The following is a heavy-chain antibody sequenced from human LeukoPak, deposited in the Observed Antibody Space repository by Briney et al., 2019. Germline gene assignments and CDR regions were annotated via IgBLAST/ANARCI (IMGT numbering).Heavy chain of an antibody. CDR1: GGSFSGYY. CDR3: AKDLELWAADAFDI. Sequence: SETLSLTCAVYGGSFSGYYWSWTRQPPGKGLEWIGEINHSGSTNYNPSLKSRVTISVDTSKNQFSLKLSSVTAADTAVYYCAKDLELWAADAFDIWGQGTMVTVSS. CDR2: INHSGST. V-gene: IGHV4-34*01. J-gene: IGHJ3*02. D-gene: IGHD2-21*01.